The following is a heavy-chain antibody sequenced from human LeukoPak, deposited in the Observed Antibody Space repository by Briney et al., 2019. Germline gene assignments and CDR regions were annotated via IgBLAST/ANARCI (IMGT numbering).Heavy chain of an antibody. D-gene: IGHD1-1*01. J-gene: IGHJ4*02. CDR1: GYTFTDYY. CDR3: ARDIWNLRMIYY. Sequence: ASVKVSCKASGYTFTDYYIHWVRQAPGQGLEWMGWINPNSGGTNYAQKFQGRVTMTGDTSISTAYMELSGLRSDDTVVYYCARDIWNLRMIYYWGQGTLVTVSS. CDR2: INPNSGGT. V-gene: IGHV1-2*02.